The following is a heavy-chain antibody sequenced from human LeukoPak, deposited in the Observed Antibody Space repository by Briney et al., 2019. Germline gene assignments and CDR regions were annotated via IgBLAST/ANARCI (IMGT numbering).Heavy chain of an antibody. CDR3: AKWEITLTL. D-gene: IGHD1-26*01. CDR1: GFTFGRYG. CDR2: IPHDGGSE. J-gene: IGHJ4*02. Sequence: PGGSLRLSCAASGFTFGRYGMHWARQAPGKGLEWLAVIPHDGGSEYYADSVKGRFTISRDNSKNTLFLQMNSLRVDDTAVYYCAKWEITLTLWGQGTLVTVSS. V-gene: IGHV3-30*18.